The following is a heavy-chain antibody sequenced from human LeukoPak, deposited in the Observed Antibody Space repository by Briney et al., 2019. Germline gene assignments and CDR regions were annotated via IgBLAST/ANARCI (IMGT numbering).Heavy chain of an antibody. D-gene: IGHD4-11*01. Sequence: PGGSLRLSCAASGFTFSSYAMHWVRQAPGKGLEWVSTFKTKYHQVYYAESVRGRFTISTDNSRNTVFLQMNSLRADDTALYYCARSVPDYTRFDYWGQGALVTVSS. CDR3: ARSVPDYTRFDY. V-gene: IGHV3-23*05. CDR2: FKTKYHQV. CDR1: GFTFSSYA. J-gene: IGHJ4*02.